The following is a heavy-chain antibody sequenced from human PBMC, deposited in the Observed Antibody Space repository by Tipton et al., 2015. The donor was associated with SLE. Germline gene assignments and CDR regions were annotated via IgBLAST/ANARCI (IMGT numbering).Heavy chain of an antibody. Sequence: QSGPEVKKPGASLKVSCKASDNAFASYGFTWVRQAPGQGLEWMGWISPHNGNTNYAQKLQGRVTMTTDTSTSTAYMELRSLRSDDTAVYYCARDGSTMDWFDPWGQGTLVTVSS. D-gene: IGHD5/OR15-5a*01. CDR2: ISPHNGNT. J-gene: IGHJ5*02. CDR1: DNAFASYG. CDR3: ARDGSTMDWFDP. V-gene: IGHV1-18*04.